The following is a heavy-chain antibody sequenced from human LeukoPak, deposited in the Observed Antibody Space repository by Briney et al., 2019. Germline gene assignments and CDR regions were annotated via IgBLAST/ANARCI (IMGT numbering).Heavy chain of an antibody. Sequence: GGSLRLSCAASGFTFNDYYMSWIRQAPGKGLEWVSYISSSGSTIYYADSVKGRFTISRDNAKNSLYLQMNSLRAEDTAVYYCARDHYYDSSGYYSGYWGQGTLVTVSS. D-gene: IGHD3-22*01. V-gene: IGHV3-11*01. CDR2: ISSSGSTI. CDR3: ARDHYYDSSGYYSGY. J-gene: IGHJ4*02. CDR1: GFTFNDYY.